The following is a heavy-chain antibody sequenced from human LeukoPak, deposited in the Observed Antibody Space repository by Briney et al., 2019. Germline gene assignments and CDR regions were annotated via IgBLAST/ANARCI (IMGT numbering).Heavy chain of an antibody. CDR3: ARATGDSDYDSSGFDAFNV. Sequence: GASMKVSCKASGYDFSRHYLHWVRQARGQGFEWMGVINPGTGSTSSAEGFKGRATLTRDLSSTTAYMELSSLRSEDTAMYYCARATGDSDYDSSGFDAFNVWGQGTMITVSS. J-gene: IGHJ3*01. D-gene: IGHD3-22*01. V-gene: IGHV1-46*01. CDR2: INPGTGST. CDR1: GYDFSRHY.